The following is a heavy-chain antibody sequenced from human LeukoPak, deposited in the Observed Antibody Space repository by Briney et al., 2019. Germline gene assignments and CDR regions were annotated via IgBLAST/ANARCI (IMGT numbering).Heavy chain of an antibody. V-gene: IGHV4-30-2*01. CDR2: IYHSGST. CDR3: AGFPHAGYSSRPSYGMDV. Sequence: SQTLSLTCAVSGGSISSGGYSWSWIRQPPGKGLEWIGYIYHSGSTYYNPSLKSRVTISVDRSKNQFSLKLSSVTAADTAVYYCAGFPHAGYSSRPSYGMDVWGQGTTVTVSS. J-gene: IGHJ6*02. CDR1: GGSISSGGYS. D-gene: IGHD6-13*01.